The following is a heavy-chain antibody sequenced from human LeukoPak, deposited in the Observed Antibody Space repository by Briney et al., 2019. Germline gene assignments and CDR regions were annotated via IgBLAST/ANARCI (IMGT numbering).Heavy chain of an antibody. V-gene: IGHV3-23*01. Sequence: GGSLRLSCAASGFAFGNYAMGWVRQAPGKGLEWVSSIDSSGSYTPSADSVKGRFTISRDNSENTAYLQMNSLRAEDTAVYYCAKLYSSSSFDYWGQGTLVTVSS. CDR3: AKLYSSSSFDY. J-gene: IGHJ4*02. CDR1: GFAFGNYA. D-gene: IGHD6-6*01. CDR2: IDSSGSYT.